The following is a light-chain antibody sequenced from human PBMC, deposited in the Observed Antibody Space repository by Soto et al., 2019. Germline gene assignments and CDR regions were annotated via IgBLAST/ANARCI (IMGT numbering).Light chain of an antibody. Sequence: DVVMTQSPLSLPVTLGKPASISCRSTQRLVHSDGIAYFSWFQQRPGRSPSRLIYKVSNRDSGVPARFSGSGSGTDFALKISRVEAEDVGVYYCMQGKHWPITFGQGTRLEIK. CDR2: KVS. J-gene: IGKJ5*01. CDR1: QRLVHSDGIAY. V-gene: IGKV2-30*02. CDR3: MQGKHWPIT.